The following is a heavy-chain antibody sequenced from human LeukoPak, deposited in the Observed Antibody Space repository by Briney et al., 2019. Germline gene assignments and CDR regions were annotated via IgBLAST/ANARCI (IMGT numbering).Heavy chain of an antibody. CDR3: AKDGILTGYYVWDY. J-gene: IGHJ4*02. Sequence: GGSLRLSCAASGFTFSSYGMHWVRQAPGKGLEWVAVISYDGSNKYYADSVKGRFTISRDNSKNTLYLQMNSLRAEDTAVYYCAKDGILTGYYVWDYWGQGTLVTVSS. D-gene: IGHD3-9*01. V-gene: IGHV3-30*18. CDR1: GFTFSSYG. CDR2: ISYDGSNK.